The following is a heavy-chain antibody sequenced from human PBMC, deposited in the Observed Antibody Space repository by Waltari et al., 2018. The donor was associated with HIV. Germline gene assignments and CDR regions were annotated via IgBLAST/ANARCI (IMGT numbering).Heavy chain of an antibody. D-gene: IGHD3-10*01. CDR2: ISSDGGNQ. V-gene: IGHV3-30*18. Sequence: QVQLVESGGGVVQPGKSLRLSCAASGFTFREYAMHWVRQAPGKGMEGGTVISSDGGNQYYADSVKGRFTISRDNSKKTLSLEMNSLKIEDTAMYYCAKDAYGGHPKNWFDSWGQGILVTVSS. CDR1: GFTFREYA. CDR3: AKDAYGGHPKNWFDS. J-gene: IGHJ5*01.